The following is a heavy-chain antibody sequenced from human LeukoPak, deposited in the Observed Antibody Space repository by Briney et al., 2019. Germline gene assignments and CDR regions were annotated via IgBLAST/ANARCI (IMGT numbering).Heavy chain of an antibody. CDR3: ARGDGSGSGRWFDP. D-gene: IGHD3-10*01. Sequence: PSETLSLTCTVSGAFISSGTYSWSWIRQPPGEGLEWNGYIYHTGSTYYNPSLKGRVTISVDRSKNQFSLNLNLVTAADTALYYCARGDGSGSGRWFDPWGQGTLITVSS. CDR2: IYHTGST. J-gene: IGHJ5*02. CDR1: GAFISSGTYS. V-gene: IGHV4-30-2*01.